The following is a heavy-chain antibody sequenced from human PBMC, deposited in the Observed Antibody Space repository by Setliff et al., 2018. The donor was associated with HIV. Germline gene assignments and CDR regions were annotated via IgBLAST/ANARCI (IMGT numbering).Heavy chain of an antibody. V-gene: IGHV4-59*01. CDR1: GGSIINNF. Sequence: PSETLSLTCTVSGGSIINNFWSWIWLPPGKGLEYIGYIYYSGNTDYNPSLKSRVTISVDTSRNQFSLKLSSVTAADTAVYYCARSPGVDTNMAFDYWGQGMLVTVSS. CDR2: IYYSGNT. D-gene: IGHD5-18*01. J-gene: IGHJ4*02. CDR3: ARSPGVDTNMAFDY.